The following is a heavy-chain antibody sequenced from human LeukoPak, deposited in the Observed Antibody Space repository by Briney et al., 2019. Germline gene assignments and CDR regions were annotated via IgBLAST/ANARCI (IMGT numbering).Heavy chain of an antibody. D-gene: IGHD5-12*01. CDR1: GLTFSRYA. V-gene: IGHV3-23*01. CDR3: ARDLLPPATVATTGDAFDI. Sequence: GGSLRLSCAASGLTFSRYAMTWVRQAPGKGLEWVSTISGSGYSTYHADSVKGRFTISRDNSKNALYLQMNSLRAEDTLVYYCARDLLPPATVATTGDAFDIWGQGTMVTVSS. CDR2: ISGSGYST. J-gene: IGHJ3*02.